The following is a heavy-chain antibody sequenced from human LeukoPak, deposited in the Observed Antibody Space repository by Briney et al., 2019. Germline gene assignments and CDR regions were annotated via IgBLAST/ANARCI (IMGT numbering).Heavy chain of an antibody. CDR1: RFTFSNYS. D-gene: IGHD6-13*01. CDR2: ISSSSSYI. CDR3: ARGSSWYDSTYYFDY. Sequence: GGSLRLSCAASRFTFSNYSMNWVRQAPGKELEWVSCISSSSSYIYYADSVKGRFTISRDNAKNSLYLQMNSLRAEDTAVYYCARGSSWYDSTYYFDYWGQGTLVTVSS. V-gene: IGHV3-21*01. J-gene: IGHJ4*02.